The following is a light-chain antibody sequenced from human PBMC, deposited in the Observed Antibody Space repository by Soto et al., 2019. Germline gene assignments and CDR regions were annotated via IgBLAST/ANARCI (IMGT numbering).Light chain of an antibody. CDR2: DAY. J-gene: IGKJ1*01. V-gene: IGKV3-11*01. CDR3: QQRSHWPT. CDR1: QSVSSY. Sequence: EIVLTQSPGTLSLTQGERATLSCRASQSVSSYLAWYQQKPGQAPRLINYDAYNRATGIPGRFSGSGSGTDFSLTSSILEPEDFAVYYCQQRSHWPTFGRGTKVDIK.